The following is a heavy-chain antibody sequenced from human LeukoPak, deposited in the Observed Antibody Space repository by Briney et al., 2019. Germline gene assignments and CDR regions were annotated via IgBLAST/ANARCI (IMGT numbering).Heavy chain of an antibody. Sequence: ASVTVSCKASGYTFTSYGISWVRQAPGQGLEWMGWISAYNGNTNYAQKLQGRVTMTTDTSTSTAYMELRSLRSDDTAVYYCARDSGYSSSWHPNSFDYWGQGTLVTVSS. D-gene: IGHD6-13*01. V-gene: IGHV1-18*01. J-gene: IGHJ4*02. CDR2: ISAYNGNT. CDR3: ARDSGYSSSWHPNSFDY. CDR1: GYTFTSYG.